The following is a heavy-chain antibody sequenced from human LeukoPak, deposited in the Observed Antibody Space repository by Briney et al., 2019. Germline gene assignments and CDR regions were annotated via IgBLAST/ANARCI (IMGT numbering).Heavy chain of an antibody. CDR1: AFTFSNYG. D-gene: IGHD3-10*01. CDR3: AKSYYASGSYLLYYMDV. J-gene: IGHJ6*03. V-gene: IGHV3-30*18. Sequence: PGGSLRLSCAASAFTFSNYGMHWVRQAPGKGLEWVAVISFDGSNKYSADSVKGRFTISRDNFKNTLYLHMSSLRAEDTAVYYCAKSYYASGSYLLYYMDVWGKGTTVTVSS. CDR2: ISFDGSNK.